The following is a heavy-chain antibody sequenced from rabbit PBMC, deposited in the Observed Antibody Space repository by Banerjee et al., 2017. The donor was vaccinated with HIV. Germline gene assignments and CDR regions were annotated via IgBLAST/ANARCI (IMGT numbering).Heavy chain of an antibody. CDR1: GFSFSGYYD. V-gene: IGHV1S40*01. D-gene: IGHD8-1*01. J-gene: IGHJ4*01. Sequence: QSLEESGGDLVKPGASLTLTCTASGFSFSGYYDMCWVRQAPGKGLEWIACIYAGNSDITWYASWAKGRFTGSKTSSTTVTLQMTSLTAADTATYFCARAGISDRNFNLWGPGTLVTVS. CDR3: ARAGISDRNFNL. CDR2: IYAGNSDIT.